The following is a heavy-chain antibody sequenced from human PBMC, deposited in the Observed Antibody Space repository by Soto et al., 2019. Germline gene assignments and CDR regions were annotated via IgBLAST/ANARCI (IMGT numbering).Heavy chain of an antibody. D-gene: IGHD6-19*01. V-gene: IGHV4-59*12. CDR1: GRSIIGYY. CDR2: IHYSGSA. J-gene: IGHJ5*02. Sequence: SETLSLTCTLSGRSIIGYYWTWILQCPERGLEWIGYIHYSGSANYNPSLNSRLTMSVDRSKSQFSMKLASVTAEDTAVYYCARGVGGSGLNWFDPWGQGTLVTVSS. CDR3: ARGVGGSGLNWFDP.